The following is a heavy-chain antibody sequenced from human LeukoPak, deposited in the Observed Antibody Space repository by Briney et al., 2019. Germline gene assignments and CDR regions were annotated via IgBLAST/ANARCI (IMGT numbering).Heavy chain of an antibody. CDR2: IYYSGAT. D-gene: IGHD6-19*01. V-gene: IGHV4-39*01. CDR1: GGSISSSSYY. CDR3: VGKARRSGWPYNWFDP. J-gene: IGHJ5*02. Sequence: SETLSLTCTVSGGSISSSSYYWGWIRQPPGKGLEWIGTIYYSGATYYNPSLKSRLTISGDTSKNQFSVKLTSVTAADTAVYYCVGKARRSGWPYNWFDPWGQGTLVTVSS.